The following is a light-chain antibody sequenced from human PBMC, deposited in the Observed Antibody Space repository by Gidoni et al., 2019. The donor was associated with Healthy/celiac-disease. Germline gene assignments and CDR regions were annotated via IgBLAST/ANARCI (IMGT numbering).Light chain of an antibody. Sequence: EIVLTQSPASLSLSPGESATLPCRASQSVSSYLAWYQQKPGQAPRLLIYDASNRATGIPARFSGSGSGTDFTLTISSLETEDFAVYYCQQRSNWLTFGPGTKVDIK. V-gene: IGKV3-11*01. J-gene: IGKJ3*01. CDR3: QQRSNWLT. CDR2: DAS. CDR1: QSVSSY.